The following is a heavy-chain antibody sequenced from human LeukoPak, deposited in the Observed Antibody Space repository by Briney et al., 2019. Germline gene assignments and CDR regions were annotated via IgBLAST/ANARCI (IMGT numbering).Heavy chain of an antibody. CDR3: ARHYGP. V-gene: IGHV4-34*01. CDR2: IYDSGST. J-gene: IGHJ5*02. Sequence: SSETLSLTCAVYGGSFSGYYWSWIRQPPGKGLEWIGSIYDSGSTYYNPSLKSRVTISVDTSKNQFSLKLNSVTAADTAVYYCARHYGPWGQGTLVTVSS. D-gene: IGHD3-16*01. CDR1: GGSFSGYY.